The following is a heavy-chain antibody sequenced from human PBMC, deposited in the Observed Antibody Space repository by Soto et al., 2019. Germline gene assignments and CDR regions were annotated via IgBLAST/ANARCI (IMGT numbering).Heavy chain of an antibody. D-gene: IGHD6-19*01. CDR1: GFTVSSNY. Sequence: PGGSLRLSCAASGFTVSSNYMSWVRQAPGKWLEWVSVIYSGGSTYYADSVKGRFTISRDNSKNTLYLQMNSLRAEDTAVYYCARDEGVSLSGWPEYYFDYWGQGTLVNVSS. J-gene: IGHJ4*02. CDR3: ARDEGVSLSGWPEYYFDY. CDR2: IYSGGST. V-gene: IGHV3-53*01.